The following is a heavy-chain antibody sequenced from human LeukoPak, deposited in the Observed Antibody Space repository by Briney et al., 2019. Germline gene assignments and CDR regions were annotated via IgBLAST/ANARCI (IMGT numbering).Heavy chain of an antibody. CDR3: ANYYDSSGYAYYFDY. V-gene: IGHV3-48*01. CDR1: GFTFSSYS. CDR2: ISSSSSTI. J-gene: IGHJ4*02. Sequence: GGSLRLSCAASGFTFSSYSMNWVRQAPGKGLEWVSYISSSSSTIYYADSVKGRFTISRDNSKNTLYLQMNSLRAEDTAVYYCANYYDSSGYAYYFDYWGQGTLVTVSS. D-gene: IGHD3-22*01.